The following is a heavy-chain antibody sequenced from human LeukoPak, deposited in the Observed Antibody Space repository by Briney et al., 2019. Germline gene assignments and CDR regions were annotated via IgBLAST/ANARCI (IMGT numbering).Heavy chain of an antibody. CDR2: TNPNSGGT. CDR3: ARDLRYYGSGSYRY. V-gene: IGHV1-2*06. Sequence: ASVKVSCKASGYTFTGYYMHWVRQAPGQGLEWMGRTNPNSGGTNYAQKFQGRVTMTRDTSISTAYMELSRLRSDDTAVYYCARDLRYYGSGSYRYWGQGTLVTVST. CDR1: GYTFTGYY. D-gene: IGHD3-10*01. J-gene: IGHJ4*02.